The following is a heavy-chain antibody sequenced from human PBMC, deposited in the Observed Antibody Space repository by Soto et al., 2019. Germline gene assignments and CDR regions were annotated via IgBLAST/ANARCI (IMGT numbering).Heavy chain of an antibody. CDR2: ISPVFAIT. Sequence: QVQLVQSGAEVKKPGSSVKVSCSASGDTFSSYGISWVRQAPGQGLEWLGGISPVFAITKYAQKFQGRIMFTADAAPSTPYMDLDSMSYEDTAVYYCKRAKFKFYSDGSSFTTRFDHWGQGTPVTVSS. D-gene: IGHD5-18*01. V-gene: IGHV1-69*01. J-gene: IGHJ4*02. CDR1: GDTFSSYG. CDR3: KRAKFKFYSDGSSFTTRFDH.